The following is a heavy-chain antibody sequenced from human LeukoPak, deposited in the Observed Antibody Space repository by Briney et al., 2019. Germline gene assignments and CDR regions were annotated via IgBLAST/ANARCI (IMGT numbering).Heavy chain of an antibody. CDR2: IIPIFGTA. V-gene: IGHV1-69*06. J-gene: IGHJ4*02. CDR1: GGTFSSYA. CDR3: ARGVTLRFFDY. D-gene: IGHD3-3*01. Sequence: ASVKVSCKASGGTFSSYAISWVRQAPGQGLEWMGGIIPIFGTANYAQKFQGRVTITADKSTSTAYMELSSLRSEDTAVYYCARGVTLRFFDYWGQGTLVTVSS.